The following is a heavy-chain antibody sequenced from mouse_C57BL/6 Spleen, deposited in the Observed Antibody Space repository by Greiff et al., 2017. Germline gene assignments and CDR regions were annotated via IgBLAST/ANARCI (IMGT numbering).Heavy chain of an antibody. CDR2: IDPEDGDT. CDR3: DRCYYGKEYAMDY. CDR1: GFNIKDYY. V-gene: IGHV14-2*01. D-gene: IGHD1-1*01. Sequence: EVQLQQSGAELVKPGASVKLSCTASGFNIKDYYMHWVKQRPEQGLEWIGRIDPEDGDTKYAPKFKGKATITADTSSNTAYLQHSSLTSEATAVYYGDRCYYGKEYAMDYWGQGTSVTVSS. J-gene: IGHJ4*01.